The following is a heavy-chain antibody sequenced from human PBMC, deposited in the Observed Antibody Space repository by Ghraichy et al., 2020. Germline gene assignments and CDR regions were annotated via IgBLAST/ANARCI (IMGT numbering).Heavy chain of an antibody. J-gene: IGHJ4*02. Sequence: GGSLRLSCAASGFTFSSYAMSWVRQAPGKGLEWVSAISGSGGSTYYADSVKGRFTISRDNSKNTLYLQMNSLRAEDTAVYYCAKDPQSLMITFGGVIGTDYWGQGTLVTVSS. CDR1: GFTFSSYA. CDR2: ISGSGGST. D-gene: IGHD3-16*02. CDR3: AKDPQSLMITFGGVIGTDY. V-gene: IGHV3-23*01.